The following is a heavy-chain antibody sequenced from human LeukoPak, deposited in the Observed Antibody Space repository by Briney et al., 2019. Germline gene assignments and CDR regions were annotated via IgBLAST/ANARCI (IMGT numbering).Heavy chain of an antibody. CDR3: ARGGERWDY. J-gene: IGHJ4*02. CDR1: GFTFSNYW. D-gene: IGHD5-24*01. CDR2: IKQDGSEK. V-gene: IGHV3-7*01. Sequence: GGSLRLSCAASGFTFSNYWMSWVRQAPGKGLEWVANIKQDGSEKYYVDSVKGRFTFSRDNAKNSLYLQMNGLRAEDTALYYCARGGERWDYWGQGTLVTVSS.